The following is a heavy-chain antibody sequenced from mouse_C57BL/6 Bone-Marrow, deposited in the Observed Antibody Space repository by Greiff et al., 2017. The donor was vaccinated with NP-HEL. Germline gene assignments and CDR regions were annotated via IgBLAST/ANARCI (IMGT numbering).Heavy chain of an antibody. CDR1: GFNIKNTY. CDR3: VIYYFSTGSYYAMDY. CDR2: IDPANGNT. D-gene: IGHD1-1*01. J-gene: IGHJ4*01. Sequence: EVQGVESVAELVRPGASVKLSCTASGFNIKNTYMHWVKQRPEQGLEWIGRIDPANGNTKYAPKFQGKATIAADTSSNTAYLQLSSLTSEDTAIYYCVIYYFSTGSYYAMDYWGQGTSVTVSS. V-gene: IGHV14-3*01.